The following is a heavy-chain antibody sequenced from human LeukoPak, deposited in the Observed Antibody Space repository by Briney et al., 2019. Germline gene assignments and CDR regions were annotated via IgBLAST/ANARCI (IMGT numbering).Heavy chain of an antibody. CDR3: ATVYCTNGVCYSHYFDY. Sequence: ASVKVSCKASGYTFTSCDINWVRQATGQGREWMGWMNPNSGNTGYAQKFQGRVTMTRNTSISTAYMELSSLRSEDTAVYYCATVYCTNGVCYSHYFDYWCQGTLVTVSS. CDR2: MNPNSGNT. D-gene: IGHD2-8*01. V-gene: IGHV1-8*01. CDR1: GYTFTSCD. J-gene: IGHJ4*02.